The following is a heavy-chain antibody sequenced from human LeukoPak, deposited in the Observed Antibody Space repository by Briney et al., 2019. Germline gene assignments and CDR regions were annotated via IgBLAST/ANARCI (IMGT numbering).Heavy chain of an antibody. CDR1: GLNFSNYW. J-gene: IGHJ1*01. Sequence: GGSLRLSCVVSGLNFSNYWMHWVRQVPGKGLVWVSRIYIDGSNTNYADAVRGRFTTSRDNAKNTLYLQMDSLRADDTAVYYCASMGLYDSDPHYTVYWGQGTLVSVSS. CDR2: IYIDGSNT. D-gene: IGHD3-22*01. V-gene: IGHV3-74*01. CDR3: ASMGLYDSDPHYTVY.